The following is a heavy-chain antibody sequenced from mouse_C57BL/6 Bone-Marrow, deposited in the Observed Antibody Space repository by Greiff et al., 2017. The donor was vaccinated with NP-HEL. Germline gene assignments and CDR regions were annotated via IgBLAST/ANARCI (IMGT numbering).Heavy chain of an antibody. CDR3: ARGNWDVDYFDY. Sequence: VKLQQSGAELARPGASVKLSCKASGYTFTSYGVSWVKQRTGQGLEWIGEIYPRSGNTYYNEKFKGKATLTADKSSSTAYMELRSLTSEDSAVYFCARGNWDVDYFDYWGQGTTLTVSS. CDR2: IYPRSGNT. V-gene: IGHV1-81*01. CDR1: GYTFTSYG. J-gene: IGHJ2*01. D-gene: IGHD4-1*01.